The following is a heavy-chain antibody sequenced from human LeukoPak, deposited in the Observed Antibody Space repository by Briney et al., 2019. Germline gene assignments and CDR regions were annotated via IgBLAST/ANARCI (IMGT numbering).Heavy chain of an antibody. CDR2: ISSSSSYI. CDR1: GFTFSSYS. Sequence: GGSLRLSCAASGFTFSSYSMNWVRQAPGKGLEWVSSISSSSSYIYYADSVKGRFTISRDNAKNSLYLQMNSLRAEDTAVYYCARDGWVSPKYSSGWAGGAFDIWGQGTMVTVSS. CDR3: ARDGWVSPKYSSGWAGGAFDI. V-gene: IGHV3-21*01. J-gene: IGHJ3*02. D-gene: IGHD6-19*01.